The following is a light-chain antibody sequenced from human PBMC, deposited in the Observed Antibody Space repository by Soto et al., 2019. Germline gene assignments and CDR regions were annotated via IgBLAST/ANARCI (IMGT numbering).Light chain of an antibody. Sequence: DIVMTQTPPSSPVTLGQAASISCRSSQSLVHNDVNTYLSWFQQRPGQPPRLLIYKVSDRFSGVPDRFSGSGAGTDFTLTISRLEPQDSAIYYCQQYVISVTFGQGTRLEIK. CDR1: QSLVHNDVNTY. J-gene: IGKJ5*01. CDR3: QQYVISVT. CDR2: KVS. V-gene: IGKV2-24*01.